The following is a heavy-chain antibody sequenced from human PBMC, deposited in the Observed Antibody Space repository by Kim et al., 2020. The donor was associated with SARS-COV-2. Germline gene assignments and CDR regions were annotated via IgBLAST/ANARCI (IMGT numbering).Heavy chain of an antibody. V-gene: IGHV5-51*01. CDR3: ARLRRGTADY. D-gene: IGHD2-8*02. Sequence: DTRYSPSCQGQVTISADKSISTAYLQWSSLKASDTAMYYCARLRRGTADYWGQGTLVTVSS. CDR2: DT. J-gene: IGHJ4*02.